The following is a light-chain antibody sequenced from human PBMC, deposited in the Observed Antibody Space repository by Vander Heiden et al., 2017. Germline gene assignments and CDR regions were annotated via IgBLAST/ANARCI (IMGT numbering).Light chain of an antibody. CDR2: CAS. CDR3: QQYGSSPLT. CDR1: QSVSSNY. J-gene: IGKJ4*01. Sequence: ESVLTQSPGTLPLSPGERATLSCRASQSVSSNYLAWYQQKPGQAPRLLIYCASSRATGIPDRFSGSGSGTDFTLTISRLEPEDFAVYYCQQYGSSPLTFGGGTKVEI. V-gene: IGKV3-20*01.